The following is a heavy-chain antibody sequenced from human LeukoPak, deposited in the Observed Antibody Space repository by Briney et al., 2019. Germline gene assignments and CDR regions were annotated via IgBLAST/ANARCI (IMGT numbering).Heavy chain of an antibody. J-gene: IGHJ4*02. CDR3: ASSTYYYGSGSSD. Sequence: KSSETLSLTCTVSGGSISNSNYYWGWIRQPPGKGLEWIGSIYYSGNTYYNPSLRSRVTISVDTSKNQFSLKLSSVTAADTAVYYCASSTYYYGSGSSDWGQGTLVTVSS. V-gene: IGHV4-39*01. CDR1: GGSISNSNYY. CDR2: IYYSGNT. D-gene: IGHD3-10*01.